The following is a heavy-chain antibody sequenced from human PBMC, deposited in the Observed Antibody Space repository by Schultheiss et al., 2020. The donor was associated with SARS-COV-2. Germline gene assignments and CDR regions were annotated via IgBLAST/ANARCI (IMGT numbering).Heavy chain of an antibody. D-gene: IGHD6-19*01. CDR1: GFTFSSYW. CDR3: AKDGDAYIAVAGTLGYDY. V-gene: IGHV3-7*01. J-gene: IGHJ4*02. CDR2: IKQDGSEK. Sequence: GESLKISCAASGFTFSSYWMSWVRQAPGKGLEWVANIKQDGSEKYYVDSVKGRFTISRDNAKNSLYLQMNSLRAEDTAVYYCAKDGDAYIAVAGTLGYDYWGQGTLVTVSS.